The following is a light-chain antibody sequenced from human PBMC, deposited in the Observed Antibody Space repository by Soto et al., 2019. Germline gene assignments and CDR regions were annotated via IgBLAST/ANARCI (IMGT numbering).Light chain of an antibody. J-gene: IGLJ1*01. CDR2: DVT. V-gene: IGLV2-8*01. CDR3: CSYAGSTSV. CDR1: SNDVGGYNY. Sequence: QSVLTQPPSASGSPGQSVTISCTGTSNDVGGYNYVSWYQQYPGKAPKLMIYDVTKRPSGVPDRFSATRSGNTASLTVSGLHAEDEADYYCCSYAGSTSVFGTGTKVTVL.